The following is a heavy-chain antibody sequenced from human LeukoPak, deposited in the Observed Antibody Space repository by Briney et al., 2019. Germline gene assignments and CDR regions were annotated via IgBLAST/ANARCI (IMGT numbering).Heavy chain of an antibody. CDR1: GFSVSNNY. V-gene: IGHV3-53*05. J-gene: IGHJ3*02. D-gene: IGHD3-9*01. Sequence: GGSLRLSCAASGFSVSNNYMSWVRQPPGKGLEWVSVIYSGGSTYYADSVKGRFTISRDNSKNTLYLQVNSLRSEDTAVYYCARGGLRYFDWLSQKDAFDIWGQGTMVTVSS. CDR2: IYSGGST. CDR3: ARGGLRYFDWLSQKDAFDI.